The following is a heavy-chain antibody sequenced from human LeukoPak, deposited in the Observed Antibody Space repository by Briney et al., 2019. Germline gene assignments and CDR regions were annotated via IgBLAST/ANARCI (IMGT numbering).Heavy chain of an antibody. CDR3: AREEYYYDSSGYPNPYYFDY. Sequence: GESLKISCKGSGYSFTSYWIGWVRQMPGKGLEWMGIIYPGDSDTRYSPSFQGQVTISADKSISTAYLQWSSLKASDTAMYYCAREEYYYDSSGYPNPYYFDYWGQGTLVTVSS. CDR2: IYPGDSDT. V-gene: IGHV5-51*01. J-gene: IGHJ4*02. CDR1: GYSFTSYW. D-gene: IGHD3-22*01.